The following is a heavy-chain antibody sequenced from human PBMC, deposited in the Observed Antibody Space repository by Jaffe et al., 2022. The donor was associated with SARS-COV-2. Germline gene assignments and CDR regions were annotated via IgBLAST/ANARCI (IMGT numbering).Heavy chain of an antibody. CDR2: ISASGNT. CDR3: ASGYLSNWFRV. D-gene: IGHD6-13*01. CDR1: GGSISSGSYH. V-gene: IGHV4-61*02. J-gene: IGHJ4*02. Sequence: QVQLQESVPGLLKPSQTLSLTCSVSGGSISSGSYHWNWIRQSAAKGLEWLGHISASGNTNYNPSLKSRVTISVDTSKNQFSLTLTSVTAADTAVYYCASGYLSNWFRVWGQGTLVTVSS.